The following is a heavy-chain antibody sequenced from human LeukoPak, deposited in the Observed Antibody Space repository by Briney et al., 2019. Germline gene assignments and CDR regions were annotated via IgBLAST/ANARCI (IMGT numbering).Heavy chain of an antibody. J-gene: IGHJ4*02. CDR1: GFTFSSYS. D-gene: IGHD2-15*01. Sequence: PGGSLRLSCAASGFTFSSYSMNWVRQAPGKGLEWVSYISSSSTIYYADSVKGRFTISRDNAKNSLYLQMNSLRDEDTAVYYCASYYCSGGSCSDYWGQGTLVTVSS. CDR2: ISSSSTI. V-gene: IGHV3-48*02. CDR3: ASYYCSGGSCSDY.